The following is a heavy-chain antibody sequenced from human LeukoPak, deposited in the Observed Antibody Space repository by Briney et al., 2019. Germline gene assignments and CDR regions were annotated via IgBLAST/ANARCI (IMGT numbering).Heavy chain of an antibody. V-gene: IGHV1-69*05. Sequence: SVKVSCKASGGTFSSYAISWVRQALGQGLEWMGGIIPIFGTANYAQKFQGRVTITTDESTSTAYMELSSLRSEDTAVYYCARDLISSGWYYFDYWGQGTLVTVSS. CDR2: IIPIFGTA. D-gene: IGHD6-19*01. J-gene: IGHJ4*02. CDR1: GGTFSSYA. CDR3: ARDLISSGWYYFDY.